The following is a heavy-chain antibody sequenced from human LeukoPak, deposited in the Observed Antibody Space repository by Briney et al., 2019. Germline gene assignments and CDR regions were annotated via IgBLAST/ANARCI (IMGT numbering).Heavy chain of an antibody. CDR1: GYSISSGYY. CDR2: IYHSGST. CDR3: ASGTVGAPFDY. Sequence: SETLSLTCTVSGYSISSGYYWGWIRQPPGKGLEWIGSIYHSGSTYYNPSLKSRVTISVDTSKNQFSLKLSSVTAADTAVYYCASGTVGAPFDYWGQGTLVTVSS. J-gene: IGHJ4*02. D-gene: IGHD1-26*01. V-gene: IGHV4-38-2*02.